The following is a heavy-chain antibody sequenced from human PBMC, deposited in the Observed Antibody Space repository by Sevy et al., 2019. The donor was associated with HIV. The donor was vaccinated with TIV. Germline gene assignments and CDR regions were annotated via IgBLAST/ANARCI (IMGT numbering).Heavy chain of an antibody. CDR1: GASISSSSYY. V-gene: IGHV4-39*01. J-gene: IGHJ5*01. Sequence: SETLSLTCSVSGASISSSSYYWGWIRQPPGKGREWIGSIDYNGSTYYTPALKSRGTISGDASKNQFSLKLRSVTAADTAFYYCARYLRGDFAGGFDSWGQGALVTVSS. CDR2: IDYNGST. D-gene: IGHD4-17*01. CDR3: ARYLRGDFAGGFDS.